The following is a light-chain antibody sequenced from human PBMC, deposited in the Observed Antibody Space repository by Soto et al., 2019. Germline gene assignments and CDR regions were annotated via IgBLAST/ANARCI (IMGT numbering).Light chain of an antibody. CDR2: KAS. CDR3: QQYNGPSTT. Sequence: DIQMTQSPSTLSASVGDRVTITCRASQSISNWLAWYQQKPGKAPKLLISKASSLESGVPTRFSGSRSGTEFTLAISSLQPDDFATYYCQQYNGPSTTFGQGTRLEIK. CDR1: QSISNW. V-gene: IGKV1-5*03. J-gene: IGKJ5*01.